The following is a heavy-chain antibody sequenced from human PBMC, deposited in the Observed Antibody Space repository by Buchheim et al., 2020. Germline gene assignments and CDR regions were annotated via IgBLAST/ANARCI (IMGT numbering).Heavy chain of an antibody. V-gene: IGHV3-23*01. CDR2: IVGGGSVI. CDR1: GFTFGTYA. J-gene: IGHJ4*02. D-gene: IGHD2-2*01. Sequence: EVQLLESGGGLAQPGGSLRLSCAASGFTFGTYAMNWVRQAPGKGLEWLSVIVGGGSVIHYADAVKGRFTISRDNSKHILYLKMNSLRGEDTAIYYCAKDRTPDGRYELDYWGRGIL. CDR3: AKDRTPDGRYELDY.